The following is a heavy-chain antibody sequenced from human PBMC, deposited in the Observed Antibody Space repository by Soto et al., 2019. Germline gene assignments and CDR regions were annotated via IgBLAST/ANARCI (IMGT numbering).Heavy chain of an antibody. Sequence: QVQLVQSGAEVKEPGDSVRVSCEASGYTFTSYYIHWVRQAPGQGLEWRGWINTGFGDTTYAQDFQGRVSMTRDMSISTVYMELSRLTSDDTAIYYCARNMDYYYGPGSGNGHGFWGQGTTVTVFS. CDR3: ARNMDYYYGPGSGNGHGF. D-gene: IGHD3-10*01. V-gene: IGHV1-2*02. J-gene: IGHJ6*02. CDR2: INTGFGDT. CDR1: GYTFTSYY.